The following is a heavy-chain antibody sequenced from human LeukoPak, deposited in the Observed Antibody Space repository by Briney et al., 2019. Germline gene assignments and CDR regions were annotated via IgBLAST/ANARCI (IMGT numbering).Heavy chain of an antibody. V-gene: IGHV3-23*01. D-gene: IGHD2-2*01. Sequence: ETLSLTCVVYGGSFSDYYWSWIRQPPGKGLEWVSSISGGGGITNYADSVKGRFTISRDNSKYTLFLQMNSLRAEDTAVYYCAKYGVDCSSTSCYPLYYMDVWGKGTTVTVSS. CDR3: AKYGVDCSSTSCYPLYYMDV. CDR1: GGSFSDYY. J-gene: IGHJ6*03. CDR2: ISGGGGIT.